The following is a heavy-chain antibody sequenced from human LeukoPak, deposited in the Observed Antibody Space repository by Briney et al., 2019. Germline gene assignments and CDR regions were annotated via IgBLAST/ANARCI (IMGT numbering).Heavy chain of an antibody. CDR1: GFTFSDYY. J-gene: IGHJ4*02. Sequence: GGSLRLSCAASGFTFSDYYMDWVRQAPGKGLEWVGRIRNKANSYTTEYAASVKGRFTISRDDSKNSLFVQMNSLKTEDTAVYYCSRDLGLASGVFWGQGTLVTVSS. CDR3: SRDLGLASGVF. V-gene: IGHV3-72*01. CDR2: IRNKANSYTT. D-gene: IGHD3-3*02.